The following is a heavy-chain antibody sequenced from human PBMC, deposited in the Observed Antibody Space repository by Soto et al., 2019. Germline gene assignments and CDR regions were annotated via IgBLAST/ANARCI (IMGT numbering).Heavy chain of an antibody. CDR3: ARDFRAPLEWLQCGY. J-gene: IGHJ4*02. Sequence: ASVKVSCKASGYTFTSYDINWVRQATGQGLEWMGWMNPNSGNTGYAQKFQGRVTMTRNTSISTAYMELSSLRSEDTAVYYCARDFRAPLEWLQCGYWGQGTLVTVSS. D-gene: IGHD5-12*01. CDR1: GYTFTSYD. CDR2: MNPNSGNT. V-gene: IGHV1-8*01.